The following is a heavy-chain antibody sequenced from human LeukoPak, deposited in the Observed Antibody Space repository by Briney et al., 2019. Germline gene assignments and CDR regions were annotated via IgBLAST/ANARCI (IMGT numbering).Heavy chain of an antibody. Sequence: GASVKVSCKASGYTFTGYYMHWVRQAPGQGLEWMGRINPNSGGTNYAQKFQGRVTMTRDTSISTAYMELSRLRSDDTAVYYCAGVPYYDFWSGYLYGMDVWGQGTTVTVSS. CDR3: AGVPYYDFWSGYLYGMDV. V-gene: IGHV1-2*06. CDR1: GYTFTGYY. J-gene: IGHJ6*02. CDR2: INPNSGGT. D-gene: IGHD3-3*01.